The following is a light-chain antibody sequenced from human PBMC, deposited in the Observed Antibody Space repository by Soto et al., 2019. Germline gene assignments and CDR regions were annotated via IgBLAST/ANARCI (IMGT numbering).Light chain of an antibody. CDR2: GAS. CDR3: QQYGSSPPFT. V-gene: IGKV3-20*01. CDR1: QSVSSNY. Sequence: IVLTQSPGTLSLSPGERATLSCRASQSVSSNYLAWYQQKPGQAPRLLIYGASNRATGIPDRFSGSGSGTGFTLTISRLEPEDFAVYFCQQYGSSPPFTFGQGPRWISN. J-gene: IGKJ2*01.